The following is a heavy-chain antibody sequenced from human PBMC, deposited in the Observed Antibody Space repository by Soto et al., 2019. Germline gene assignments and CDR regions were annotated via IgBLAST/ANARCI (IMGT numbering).Heavy chain of an antibody. CDR1: GGTFSSYA. Sequence: SVKVSCKASGGTFSSYAISWVRQAPGQGLEWMGGIIPIFGIANYAQKFQGRVTITADESTSTAYMGLSSLRSEDTAVYYCAREGEDIAAAGPRRFFDYWGQGTLVTVSS. J-gene: IGHJ4*02. CDR3: AREGEDIAAAGPRRFFDY. CDR2: IIPIFGIA. V-gene: IGHV1-69*13. D-gene: IGHD6-25*01.